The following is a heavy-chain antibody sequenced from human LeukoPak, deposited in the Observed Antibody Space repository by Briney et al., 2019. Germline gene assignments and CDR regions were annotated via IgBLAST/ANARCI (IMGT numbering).Heavy chain of an antibody. CDR3: AKNGQSGFSFDP. Sequence: IGEGSDSGGTKFNPSLKSRASISADTSRNQFSLKLRSVTAADTAVYYCAKNGQSGFSFDPWGQGTPVTVSS. V-gene: IGHV4-34*01. D-gene: IGHD1-26*01. CDR2: GSDSGGT. J-gene: IGHJ5*02.